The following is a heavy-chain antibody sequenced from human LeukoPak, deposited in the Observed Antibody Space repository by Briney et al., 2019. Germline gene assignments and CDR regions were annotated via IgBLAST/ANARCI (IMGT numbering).Heavy chain of an antibody. D-gene: IGHD6-6*01. CDR3: ARGIAARRRYFDY. J-gene: IGHJ4*02. CDR1: GFTFSSYW. CDR2: IKQDGSEK. Sequence: PGGSLRLSCAASGFTFSSYWMSWVRQAPGKGLEWVANIKQDGSEKYYVDSVKGRFTISRDNAKNSLYLQMNSLRAEDTAVYYCARGIAARRRYFDYWGQGTLVTVSS. V-gene: IGHV3-7*01.